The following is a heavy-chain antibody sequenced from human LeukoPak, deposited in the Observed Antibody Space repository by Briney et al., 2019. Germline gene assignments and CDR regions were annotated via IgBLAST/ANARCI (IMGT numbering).Heavy chain of an antibody. CDR1: GGSISSSSYY. CDR2: IYYSGST. J-gene: IGHJ3*02. D-gene: IGHD3/OR15-3a*01. V-gene: IGHV4-39*01. CDR3: ARMDRDDAFDI. Sequence: SETLSLTCTVSGGSISSSSYYWGWIRQPPGKGLEWIGSIYYSGSTYYNPSLKSRVTISVDTSKNQFSLKLSSVTAADTAVYYSARMDRDDAFDIWGQGTMVTVSS.